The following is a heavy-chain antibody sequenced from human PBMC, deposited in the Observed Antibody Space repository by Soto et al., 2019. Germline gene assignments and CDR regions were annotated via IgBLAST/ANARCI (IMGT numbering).Heavy chain of an antibody. V-gene: IGHV1-69*13. J-gene: IGHJ6*02. CDR3: AREAPKYYDFWSGYPPSQYGMDV. D-gene: IGHD3-3*01. Sequence: SVKVSCKASGGTFSSYAISWVRQAPGQGLEWMGGIIPIFGTANYAQKFQGRVTITADESTSTAYMELSSLRSEDTAVYYCAREAPKYYDFWSGYPPSQYGMDVWGQGTTVTVSS. CDR1: GGTFSSYA. CDR2: IIPIFGTA.